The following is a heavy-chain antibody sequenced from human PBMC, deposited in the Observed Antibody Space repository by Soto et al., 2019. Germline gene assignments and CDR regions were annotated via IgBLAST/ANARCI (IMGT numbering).Heavy chain of an antibody. CDR2: LWSDGRSK. CDR3: ARDTSGPAATPYYFDY. Sequence: QVQLVESGGGVVQPGRSLRLSCAASGFTFDHYAMHWVRQAPGKGLEWVAVLWSDGRSKYYADSVKGRFTISRDSSKNTLYLQMNSLRAEDTAVFYCARDTSGPAATPYYFDYWGQGTRVTVSS. CDR1: GFTFDHYA. J-gene: IGHJ4*02. D-gene: IGHD2-2*02. V-gene: IGHV3-33*01.